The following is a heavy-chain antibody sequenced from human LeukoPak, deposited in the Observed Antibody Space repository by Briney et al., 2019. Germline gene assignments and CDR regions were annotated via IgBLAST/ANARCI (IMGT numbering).Heavy chain of an antibody. CDR1: GGTFSSYT. D-gene: IGHD6-19*01. J-gene: IGHJ5*02. CDR2: IIPTFGTA. V-gene: IGHV1-69*05. CDR3: ARDDPGIALAGSGTPNWFDP. Sequence: SVKVSCKASGGTFSSYTISWVRQAPGQGLEWMGGIIPTFGTANYAQKFQGRVTITTDESTSTAYMELSSLRSEDTAVYYCARDDPGIALAGSGTPNWFDPWGQGTLVTVSS.